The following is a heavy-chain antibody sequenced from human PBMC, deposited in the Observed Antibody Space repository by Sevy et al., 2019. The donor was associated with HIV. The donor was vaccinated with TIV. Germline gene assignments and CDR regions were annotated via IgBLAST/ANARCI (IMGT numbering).Heavy chain of an antibody. J-gene: IGHJ4*02. CDR3: AKDGHYYDSSGDYFYYFDY. D-gene: IGHD3-22*01. CDR2: ISGSARST. Sequence: GGSLRLSCAASGFTFSSYGMHWVHQAPGKGLEWVSAISGSARSTYYANSVKGRFTISRDNSKNTLYLLINSLRAEDTAIYYGAKDGHYYDSSGDYFYYFDYWGQGTLVTVSS. V-gene: IGHV3-23*01. CDR1: GFTFSSYG.